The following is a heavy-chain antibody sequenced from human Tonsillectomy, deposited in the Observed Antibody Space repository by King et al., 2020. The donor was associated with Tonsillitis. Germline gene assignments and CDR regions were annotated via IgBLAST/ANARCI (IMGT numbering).Heavy chain of an antibody. CDR2: IYPNSGGT. J-gene: IGHJ5*01. D-gene: IGHD2-15*01. V-gene: IGHV1-2*02. CDR3: AREAAGGWFDY. Sequence: QLVQSGAEVKKPGASVKVSCKASGYTFTDYYIHWVRQAPGQGLEWMGWIYPNSGGTNDAQKFQGRVSMTRDTSITTAYMDLSRLRSDNPAVYYCAREAAGGWFDYWGQGTLVTVSS. CDR1: GYTFTDYY.